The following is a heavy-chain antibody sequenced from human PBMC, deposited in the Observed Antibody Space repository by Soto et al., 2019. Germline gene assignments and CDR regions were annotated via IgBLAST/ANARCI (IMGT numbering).Heavy chain of an antibody. CDR3: ARVVYTVGGGKDY. CDR2: ISYDGSNK. J-gene: IGHJ4*02. Sequence: GGSLRLSCAASGFTFSSYAMHWVRQAPGKGLEWVAVISYDGSNKYYADSVKGRFTISRDNSKNTLYLQMNSLRAEDTAVYYCARVVYTVGGGKDYWGQGTLVTVSS. CDR1: GFTFSSYA. V-gene: IGHV3-30-3*01. D-gene: IGHD2-15*01.